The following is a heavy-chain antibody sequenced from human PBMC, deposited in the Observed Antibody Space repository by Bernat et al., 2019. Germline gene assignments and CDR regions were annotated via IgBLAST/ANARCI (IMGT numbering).Heavy chain of an antibody. V-gene: IGHV3-30-3*01. Sequence: VQLVEAGGGVVQPGRSLRLSCAASGFTFRSYAMHWVRQAPGKGLEWVAVISYDGSNKYYADSVKGRFTISKDDSKNTLYLQMNSLRAEDTAVYYCARAYSSIDGSDYLGQRTLFTVYS. CDR3: ARAYSSIDGSDY. CDR1: GFTFRSYA. D-gene: IGHD6-13*01. J-gene: IGHJ4*02. CDR2: ISYDGSNK.